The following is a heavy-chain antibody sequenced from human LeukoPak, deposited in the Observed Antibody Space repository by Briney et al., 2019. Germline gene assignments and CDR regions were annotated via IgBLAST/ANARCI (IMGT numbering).Heavy chain of an antibody. CDR2: IYYSGST. Sequence: PSETLSLTCTVSGGSISSSSYYWGWIRQPPGKGLEWIGSIYYSGSTYYNPSLKSRVTISVDTSKNQFSLKLSSVTAADTAVYYCARDRGFEELVPFDYWGQGTLVTVSS. CDR3: ARDRGFEELVPFDY. D-gene: IGHD1-26*01. CDR1: GGSISSSSYY. V-gene: IGHV4-39*07. J-gene: IGHJ4*02.